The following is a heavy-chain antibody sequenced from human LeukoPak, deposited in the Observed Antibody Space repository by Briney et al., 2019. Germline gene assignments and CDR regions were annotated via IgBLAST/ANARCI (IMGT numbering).Heavy chain of an antibody. V-gene: IGHV1-18*01. J-gene: IGHJ4*02. D-gene: IGHD4-17*01. CDR1: GYTFTSYG. CDR2: ISAYNGNT. Sequence: ASVKVSCKASGYTFTSYGISWVRQAPGQGLEWMGWISAYNGNTNYAQKLQGRVTMTTDTSTSTAYMELRSLRSDDTAVYYCAREDYGDPSPRFDYWGQGTLVTVSS. CDR3: AREDYGDPSPRFDY.